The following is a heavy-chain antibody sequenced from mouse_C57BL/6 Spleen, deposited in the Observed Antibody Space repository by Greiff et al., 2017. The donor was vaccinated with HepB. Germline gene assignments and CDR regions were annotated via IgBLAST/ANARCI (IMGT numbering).Heavy chain of an antibody. J-gene: IGHJ3*01. CDR3: ARDRGLYYYGSSPWFDY. Sequence: EVKLVESGGGLVKPGGSLKLSCAASGFTFSSYAMSWVRQTPEKRLEWVATISDGGSYTYYPDNVKGRFTISRDNAKNNLYLQMSHLKSEDTAMYNCARDRGLYYYGSSPWFDYWGQGTLVTVSA. D-gene: IGHD1-1*01. V-gene: IGHV5-4*01. CDR2: ISDGGSYT. CDR1: GFTFSSYA.